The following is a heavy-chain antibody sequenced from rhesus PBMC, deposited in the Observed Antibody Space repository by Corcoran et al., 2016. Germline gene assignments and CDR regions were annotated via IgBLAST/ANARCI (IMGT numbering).Heavy chain of an antibody. D-gene: IGHD6-13*01. CDR1: GASISSTS. J-gene: IGHJ3*01. CDR3: AREGSWSNWGAFDF. Sequence: QVQLQESGPGLVKPSETLPLTCAVSGASISSTSWRWLRPAPGKGLEWIGRIYGRGGSTDYNPSLKSRVTISIDTSKNQFSLKLSSVTAADTAVYYCAREGSWSNWGAFDFWGQGLRVTVSS. CDR2: IYGRGGST. V-gene: IGHV4S2*01.